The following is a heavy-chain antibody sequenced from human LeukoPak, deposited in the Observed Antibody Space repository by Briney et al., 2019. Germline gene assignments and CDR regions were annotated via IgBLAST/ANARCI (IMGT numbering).Heavy chain of an antibody. D-gene: IGHD6-13*01. Sequence: PSETLSLTCAVYGGSFSGYYWSWIRQPPGKGLEWIGEINHSGRTNYNPSLKSRVTISVDTSKNQFSLKLSSVTAADTAVYYCARGLEAAAGIWGQGTLVTVSS. J-gene: IGHJ4*02. CDR3: ARGLEAAAGI. CDR2: INHSGRT. CDR1: GGSFSGYY. V-gene: IGHV4-34*01.